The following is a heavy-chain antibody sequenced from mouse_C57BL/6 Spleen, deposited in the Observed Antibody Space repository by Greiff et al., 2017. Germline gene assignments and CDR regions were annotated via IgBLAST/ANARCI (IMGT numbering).Heavy chain of an antibody. Sequence: QVQLKESGAELVRPGASVTLSCKASGYTFTDYEMHWVKQTPVHGLEWIGAIDPETGGTAYNQKFKGKAILTADKSSSTAYMELSSLTSEDSAVYYCARYNSYGSSSSFAYWGQGTLVTVSA. CDR2: IDPETGGT. J-gene: IGHJ3*01. D-gene: IGHD1-1*01. CDR3: ARYNSYGSSSSFAY. V-gene: IGHV1-15*01. CDR1: GYTFTDYE.